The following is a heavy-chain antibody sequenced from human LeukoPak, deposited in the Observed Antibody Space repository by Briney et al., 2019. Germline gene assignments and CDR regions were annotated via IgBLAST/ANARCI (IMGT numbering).Heavy chain of an antibody. D-gene: IGHD5-18*01. CDR1: GFAFSAYA. CDR2: ISTSSRTV. Sequence: GSLRLSCAASGFAFSAYAMNWVRQAPGKGLEWVSYISTSSRTVFYADSVKGRFTISRDTSKNTLYLQMNSLRAEDTAVYYCARVDTAMSHQYYGMDVWGQGTTVTVSS. J-gene: IGHJ6*02. V-gene: IGHV3-48*01. CDR3: ARVDTAMSHQYYGMDV.